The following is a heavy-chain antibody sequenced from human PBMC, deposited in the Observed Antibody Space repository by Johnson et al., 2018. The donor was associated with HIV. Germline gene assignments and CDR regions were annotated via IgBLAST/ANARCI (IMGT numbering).Heavy chain of an antibody. V-gene: IGHV3-15*01. J-gene: IGHJ3*02. CDR2: IRSKAYGGTT. Sequence: VQLVESGGGLVKPGGSLRLSCAASGFTFSNAWMSWVRQAPGKGLEWVGRIRSKAYGGTTEYAASVKGRFTISRDDSKSIAYLQMNSLKTEDTAVYYCTRAEWHDAFDIWGQGTMVTVSS. D-gene: IGHD1-14*01. CDR3: TRAEWHDAFDI. CDR1: GFTFSNAW.